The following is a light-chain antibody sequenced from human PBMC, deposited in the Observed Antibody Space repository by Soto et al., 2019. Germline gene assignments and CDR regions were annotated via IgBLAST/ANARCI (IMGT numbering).Light chain of an antibody. CDR3: QQYNSYS. V-gene: IGKV1-5*01. CDR1: QSISSW. CDR2: DAS. J-gene: IGKJ2*01. Sequence: DIPMTQSPSTLSASVGDRVTITCRASQSISSWLAWYQQKPGKAPKLLIYDASSLESGVPSRFSGSGSGTEFTLTISSLQPDDVATYYCQQYNSYSFGQGTKLEIK.